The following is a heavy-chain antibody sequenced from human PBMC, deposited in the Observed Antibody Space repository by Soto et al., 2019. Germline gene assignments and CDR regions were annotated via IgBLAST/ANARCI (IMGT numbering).Heavy chain of an antibody. J-gene: IGHJ4*02. CDR3: ARDFSYFDY. Sequence: PGGSLRLSCAASGFSFRDYYMTWIRQAPGKGLEWISYISATGATSYSDSLKGRFTISRDNAKNLLYLQMNSLRAEDTATYYCARDFSYFDYWGQGTLVTVSS. CDR1: GFSFRDYY. V-gene: IGHV3-11*01. CDR2: ISATGAT.